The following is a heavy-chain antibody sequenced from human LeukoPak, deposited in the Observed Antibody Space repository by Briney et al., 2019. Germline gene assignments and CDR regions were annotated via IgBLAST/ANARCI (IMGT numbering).Heavy chain of an antibody. V-gene: IGHV3-30*02. Sequence: PGESLTLSCGASGFTFSSFGMHWVRQAPDKGLGWVAFIRYEGSKKYYADSVKGRFTNSRDNSKNTLYLQMNSLRAEDTAVYYCAKDGETYYDYVWGSYESDYWGQGTLVTVSS. CDR1: GFTFSSFG. CDR2: IRYEGSKK. J-gene: IGHJ4*02. CDR3: AKDGETYYDYVWGSYESDY. D-gene: IGHD3-16*01.